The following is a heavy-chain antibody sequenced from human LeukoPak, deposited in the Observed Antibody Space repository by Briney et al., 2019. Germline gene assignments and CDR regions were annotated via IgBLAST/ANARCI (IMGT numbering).Heavy chain of an antibody. CDR1: GYTFTGYY. Sequence: ASVTVSCKASGYTFTGYYMHWVRQAPGQGLEWMGWINPNSGDTNYAQKFQGRVTMTRDTSISTAYMELSGLRSDDTAVYYCASLHGYGSGRPWGQGTLVTVSS. D-gene: IGHD3-10*01. V-gene: IGHV1-2*02. CDR3: ASLHGYGSGRP. CDR2: INPNSGDT. J-gene: IGHJ5*02.